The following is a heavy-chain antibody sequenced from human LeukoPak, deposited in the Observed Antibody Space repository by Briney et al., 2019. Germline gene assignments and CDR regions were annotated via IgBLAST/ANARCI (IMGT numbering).Heavy chain of an antibody. D-gene: IGHD2-2*01. J-gene: IGHJ1*01. CDR3: ATYSSSDAREFQH. CDR2: IKQDGSET. V-gene: IGHV3-7*01. CDR1: GFTFSNNW. Sequence: GGSLRLSCAASGFTFSNNWMTWVRQAPGKGLEWVANIKQDGSETYYADSVKGRFTISRDIAKNSLYLQMNSLGAEDTAVYYCATYSSSDAREFQHWGQGXLVTVSA.